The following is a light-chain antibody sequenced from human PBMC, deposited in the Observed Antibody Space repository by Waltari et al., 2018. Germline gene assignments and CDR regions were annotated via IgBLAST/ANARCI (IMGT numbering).Light chain of an antibody. CDR2: DTS. CDR1: QSLSNY. CDR3: QQRRNWPLT. Sequence: SCRASQSLSNYLAWYQQKPGQAPRLLIYDTSNRATGIPARFSGSGFGTDFTLTISSLEPEDFAVYYCQQRRNWPLTFGGGTKVEIK. V-gene: IGKV3-11*01. J-gene: IGKJ4*01.